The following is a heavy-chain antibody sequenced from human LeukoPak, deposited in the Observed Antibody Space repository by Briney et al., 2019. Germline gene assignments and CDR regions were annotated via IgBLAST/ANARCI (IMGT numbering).Heavy chain of an antibody. CDR2: ISSSSSTI. D-gene: IGHD3-22*01. J-gene: IGHJ4*02. CDR3: ARGRYDSSGFAAPQDY. CDR1: GYSISSGYY. V-gene: IGHV3-48*01. Sequence: ETLSLTCSVSGYSISSGYYWGWVRQPPGKGLEWVSYISSSSSTIYYADSVKGRFTISRDNAKNSLYLQMNSLRAEDTAVYYCARGRYDSSGFAAPQDYWGQGTLATVSS.